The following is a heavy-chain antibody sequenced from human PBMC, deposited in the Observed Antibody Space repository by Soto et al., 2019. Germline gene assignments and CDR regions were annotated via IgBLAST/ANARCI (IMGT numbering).Heavy chain of an antibody. D-gene: IGHD3-10*01. CDR2: IYYSGST. V-gene: IGHV4-59*01. CDR1: GGSISSYY. J-gene: IGHJ4*02. CDR3: ARDSKVTPGSGYRYFDY. Sequence: QVQLQESGPGLVKPSETLSLTCTVSGGSISSYYWSWIRQPPGKGLEWIGYIYYSGSTNYNPSLKTRVTISVDPPKNQFSLKLSSVTAADTAVYYCARDSKVTPGSGYRYFDYWGQGTLVTVSS.